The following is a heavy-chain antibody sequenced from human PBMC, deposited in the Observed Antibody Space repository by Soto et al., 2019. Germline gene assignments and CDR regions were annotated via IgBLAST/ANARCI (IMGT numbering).Heavy chain of an antibody. CDR2: ISYDGSNK. Sequence: VQLVESGGGVVQPGRSLRLSCAASGFTFSSYGMHWVRQAPGKGLEWVAGISYDGSNKYYADSVKGRFTISRDNSKNTLYLQMNSLRAEDTAVYYCAKDFERGYSYGYVDYWGQGTLVTVSS. V-gene: IGHV3-30*18. J-gene: IGHJ4*02. D-gene: IGHD5-18*01. CDR1: GFTFSSYG. CDR3: AKDFERGYSYGYVDY.